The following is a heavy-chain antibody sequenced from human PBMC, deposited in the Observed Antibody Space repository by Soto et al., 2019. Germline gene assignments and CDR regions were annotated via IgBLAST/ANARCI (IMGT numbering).Heavy chain of an antibody. CDR3: TRDRSEGSGRYFWVDS. CDR1: GGSINFYY. D-gene: IGHD1-26*01. V-gene: IGHV4-4*07. CDR2: IYTSGSA. Sequence: SETLSLTCTVSGGSINFYYWSWIRQPAGKGLEWIGRIYTSGSANYNPSLKSRVTMSVDTSKNQLSLKLRSVTAADSAIYYCTRDRSEGSGRYFWVDSWGQGILVTVSS. J-gene: IGHJ4*02.